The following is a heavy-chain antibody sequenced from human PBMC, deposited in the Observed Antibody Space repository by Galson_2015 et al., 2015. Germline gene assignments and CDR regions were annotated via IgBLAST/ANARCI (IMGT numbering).Heavy chain of an antibody. CDR2: IYSGGST. CDR1: GFTVSSNY. D-gene: IGHD3-3*01. CDR3: AREQRFLDPMRGYYYGMDV. V-gene: IGHV3-66*02. J-gene: IGHJ6*02. Sequence: SLRLSCAASGFTVSSNYMSWVRQAPGKGLEWVSVIYSGGSTYYADSVKGRFTISRDNSKNTLCLQMNSLRAEDTAVYYCAREQRFLDPMRGYYYGMDVWGQGTTVTVSS.